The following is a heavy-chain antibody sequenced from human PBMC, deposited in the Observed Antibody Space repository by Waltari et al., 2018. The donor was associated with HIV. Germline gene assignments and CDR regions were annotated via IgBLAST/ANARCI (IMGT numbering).Heavy chain of an antibody. CDR1: GGTFSSYT. CDR3: ARGGCSGSTCYSKSFDL. V-gene: IGHV1-69*01. CDR2: IIPKFGTG. J-gene: IGHJ3*01. D-gene: IGHD2-15*01. Sequence: QVQLVQSGAEMKMPESSVKVSCKASGGTFSSYTISWVRQAPGQGLEWMGGIIPKFGTGNYAQKFQGRVTITADESTSTVYLELSSRRSEDTAVYHCARGGCSGSTCYSKSFDLWGQGTMVTVS.